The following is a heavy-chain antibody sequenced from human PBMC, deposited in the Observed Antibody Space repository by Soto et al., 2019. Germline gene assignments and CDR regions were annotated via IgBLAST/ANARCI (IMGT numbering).Heavy chain of an antibody. Sequence: EVQLVESGGGLVQPGGSLRLSCAASGFTISSYSMNWVRQAPGKGLEWVSYISSSSSTIYYADSVKGRFTISRDNAKNPLYLQMNSLRAEETAVYYCASQSSEWLLFASWGQGTLVTVSS. J-gene: IGHJ4*02. D-gene: IGHD5-12*01. CDR2: ISSSSSTI. V-gene: IGHV3-48*01. CDR3: ASQSSEWLLFAS. CDR1: GFTISSYS.